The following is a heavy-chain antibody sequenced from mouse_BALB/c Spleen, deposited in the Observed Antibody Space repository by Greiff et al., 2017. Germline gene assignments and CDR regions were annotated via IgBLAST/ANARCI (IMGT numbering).Heavy chain of an antibody. CDR1: GFTINDYY. V-gene: IGHV14-4*02. J-gene: IGHJ4*01. CDR3: DSGCASGNYAMDY. Sequence: VQLQQSGAELVRPGASVKLSCTASGFTINDYYMHWVKQRPEQGLEWIGWIDPENGDTEYATKFQGKATMTADTSSNTAYLQLSSLTSEDTAVYYGDSGCASGNYAMDYWGQGTTVTVSS. D-gene: IGHD3-1*01. CDR2: IDPENGDT.